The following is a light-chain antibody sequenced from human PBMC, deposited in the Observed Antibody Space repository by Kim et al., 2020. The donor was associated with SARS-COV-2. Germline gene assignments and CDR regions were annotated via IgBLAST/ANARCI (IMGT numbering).Light chain of an antibody. Sequence: VSRGERATLACRASQSVSSHLAWYQQKPGLAPRLLIYGASTRAPGIPARFSGSGSGTEFTLTISSLQSEDFAVYYCHQYNEWFGTFGGGTKVDIK. CDR2: GAS. V-gene: IGKV3-15*01. CDR1: QSVSSH. J-gene: IGKJ4*01. CDR3: HQYNEWFGT.